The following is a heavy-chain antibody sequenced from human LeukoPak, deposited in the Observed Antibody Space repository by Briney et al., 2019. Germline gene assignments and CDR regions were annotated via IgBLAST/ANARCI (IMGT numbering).Heavy chain of an antibody. J-gene: IGHJ4*02. D-gene: IGHD6-13*01. Sequence: GASVKVSCTASGGTFSSYAISWVRQAPGQGLEWMGGIIPIFGTANYAQKFQGRVTITADESTSTAYMELSSLRSEDTAVYYCARVATWDSSSWYDWGQGTLVTVSS. V-gene: IGHV1-69*01. CDR3: ARVATWDSSSWYD. CDR2: IIPIFGTA. CDR1: GGTFSSYA.